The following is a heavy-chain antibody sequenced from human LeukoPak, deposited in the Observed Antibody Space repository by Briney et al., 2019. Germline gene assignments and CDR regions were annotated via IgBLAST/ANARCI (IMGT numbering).Heavy chain of an antibody. V-gene: IGHV4-38-2*01. J-gene: IGHJ4*02. Sequence: PSETLSLTCAVSGYSIGSGYYWVWIRQPPGKGLEWIGSVYHTGSTYYHPSLKSRVTISLGTSKNQFSLRLTSVTAADTALYYCASHYYASSGSLFDSWGRGSLVTVSS. CDR1: GYSIGSGYY. D-gene: IGHD3-22*01. CDR3: ASHYYASSGSLFDS. CDR2: VYHTGST.